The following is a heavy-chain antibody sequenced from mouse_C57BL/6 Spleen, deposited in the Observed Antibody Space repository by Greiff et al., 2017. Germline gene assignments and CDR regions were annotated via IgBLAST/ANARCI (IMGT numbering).Heavy chain of an antibody. V-gene: IGHV1-80*01. CDR1: GYAFSSYW. CDR2: IYPGDGDT. J-gene: IGHJ2*01. D-gene: IGHD1-1*01. CDR3: ALITTVVVPDY. Sequence: QVQLQQSGAELVKPGASVKISCKASGYAFSSYWMNWVKQRPGKGLEWIGQIYPGDGDTNYNGKFKGKATLTADKSSSTAYMQLSSLTSEDSAVYFCALITTVVVPDYWGQGTTRTVSS.